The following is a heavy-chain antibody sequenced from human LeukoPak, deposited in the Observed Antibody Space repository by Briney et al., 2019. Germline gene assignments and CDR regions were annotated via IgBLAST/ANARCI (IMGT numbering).Heavy chain of an antibody. V-gene: IGHV4-59*01. CDR3: ARGIESYGDYGY. Sequence: SETLSLTCTVSGGSISSYYWSWIRQPPGKGLEWIGYIYYSGSTNYNPSLKSRVTISVDTSKNQFSLKLSSLTAADTAIYYCARGIESYGDYGYWGQGILVTVSS. J-gene: IGHJ4*02. D-gene: IGHD4-17*01. CDR2: IYYSGST. CDR1: GGSISSYY.